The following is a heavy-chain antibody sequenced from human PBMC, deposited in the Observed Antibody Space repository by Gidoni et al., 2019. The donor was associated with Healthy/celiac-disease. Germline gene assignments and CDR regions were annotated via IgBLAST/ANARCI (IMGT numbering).Heavy chain of an antibody. D-gene: IGHD1-7*01. V-gene: IGHV3-33*01. CDR2: IWYDGSNK. CDR1: GFTFSSYG. Sequence: QVQLVESGGGVVQPGRSLRLSCAASGFTFSSYGMHWVRQAPGKGLEWVAGIWYDGSNKYYADSVKGRFTSSRDNSKNTLYLQMNSLRAEDTAVYYCARGCFSNWNCANELDYWGQGTLVTVSS. CDR3: ARGCFSNWNCANELDY. J-gene: IGHJ4*02.